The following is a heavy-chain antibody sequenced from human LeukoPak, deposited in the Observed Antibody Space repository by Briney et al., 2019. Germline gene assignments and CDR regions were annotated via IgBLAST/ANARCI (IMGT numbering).Heavy chain of an antibody. Sequence: GESPKIYCDGLGNRLTNYWLAWVRQTPGKGLEWMGIIHHGGCESRYSPTFQGRVTFSAARSSATALLQWTSLKASDTAMYYCARLAYKDFWSRPHDGFDIWGQGTMVTVSS. CDR2: IHHGGCES. V-gene: IGHV5-51*01. CDR1: GNRLTNYW. J-gene: IGHJ3*02. D-gene: IGHD3-3*02. CDR3: ARLAYKDFWSRPHDGFDI.